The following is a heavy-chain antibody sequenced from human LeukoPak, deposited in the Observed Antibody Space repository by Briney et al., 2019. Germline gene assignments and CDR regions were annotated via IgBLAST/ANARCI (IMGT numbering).Heavy chain of an antibody. CDR1: GFTFSSYW. V-gene: IGHV3-74*01. CDR2: INTDGSST. J-gene: IGHJ6*03. Sequence: GGSLRLSCAASGFTFSSYWMHWVRHAPGKGLVWVSRINTDGSSTSYADSVKGRFTISRDNAKNTLYLQMNSLRAEDTAVYYCARTGSSGWSMGYYYYYYMDVWGKGTTVTVSS. CDR3: ARTGSSGWSMGYYYYYYMDV. D-gene: IGHD6-19*01.